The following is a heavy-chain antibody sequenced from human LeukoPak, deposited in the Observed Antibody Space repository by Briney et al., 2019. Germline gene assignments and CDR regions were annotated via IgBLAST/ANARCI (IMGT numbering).Heavy chain of an antibody. Sequence: ASVKVSCKASGYTFTSYAMHWVRQAPGQRLEWMGWINAGNGNTKYSQKFQSRVTIARDTSASTAYMELSSLRSEDTAVYYCARDHDILTGYLFDYWGQGTLVSVSS. J-gene: IGHJ4*02. D-gene: IGHD3-9*01. CDR1: GYTFTSYA. V-gene: IGHV1-3*01. CDR3: ARDHDILTGYLFDY. CDR2: INAGNGNT.